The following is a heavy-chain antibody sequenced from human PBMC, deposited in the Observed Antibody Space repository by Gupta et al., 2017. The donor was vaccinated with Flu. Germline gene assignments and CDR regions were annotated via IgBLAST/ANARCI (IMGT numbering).Heavy chain of an antibody. CDR2: IYPGDSDT. CDR3: ARHPNYYDSSGYYYQFDY. D-gene: IGHD3-22*01. Sequence: GIIYPGDSDTRYSPSFQGQVTISADKPISTAYLQWSSLKASDTAMYYCARHPNYYDSSGYYYQFDYWGQGTLVTVSS. V-gene: IGHV5-51*01. J-gene: IGHJ4*02.